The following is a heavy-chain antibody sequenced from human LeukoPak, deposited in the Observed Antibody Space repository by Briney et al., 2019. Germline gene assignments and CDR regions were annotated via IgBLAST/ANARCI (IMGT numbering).Heavy chain of an antibody. J-gene: IGHJ4*02. Sequence: PGGSLRLSCAASGITVSRSYMRWVRQAPGKGLEWISVIYSGGDIYYADSVRGRFIISRDNSKNTVYLQMNSLRVEDTAVYYCAGDREGSGSNFDYWGQGTLVTVSS. V-gene: IGHV3-66*01. CDR1: GITVSRSY. D-gene: IGHD3-10*01. CDR3: AGDREGSGSNFDY. CDR2: IYSGGDI.